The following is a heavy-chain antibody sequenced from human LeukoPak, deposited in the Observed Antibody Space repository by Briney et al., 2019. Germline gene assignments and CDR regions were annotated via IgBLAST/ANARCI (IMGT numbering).Heavy chain of an antibody. CDR3: ARDRGGNPYHDAFDI. Sequence: VRSLRLSCAASGFTVSGNFMSWVRQAPEKGLEWVSAIYSGGSTYYADSVKGRFTISRDTSKTTLYLQMNGLRAEDTAVYYCARDRGGNPYHDAFDIWGQGTMVTVSS. J-gene: IGHJ3*02. CDR1: GFTVSGNF. V-gene: IGHV3-53*01. D-gene: IGHD2-21*01. CDR2: IYSGGST.